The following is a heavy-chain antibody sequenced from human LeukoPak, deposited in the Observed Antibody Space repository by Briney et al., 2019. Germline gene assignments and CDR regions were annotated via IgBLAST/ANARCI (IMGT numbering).Heavy chain of an antibody. CDR3: ARVPRRSGSALDY. D-gene: IGHD1-26*01. J-gene: IGHJ4*02. CDR2: IYYSGST. CDR1: GGSISSSSYY. V-gene: IGHV4-39*07. Sequence: SETLSLTCTVSGGSISSSSYYWGWIRQPPGKGLEWIGSIYYSGSTYYNLSLKSRVTISVDTSKNQFSLKLSSVTAADTAVYYCARVPRRSGSALDYWGQGTLVTVSS.